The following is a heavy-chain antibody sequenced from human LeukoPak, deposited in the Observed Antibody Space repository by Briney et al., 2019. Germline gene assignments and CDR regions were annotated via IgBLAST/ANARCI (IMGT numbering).Heavy chain of an antibody. CDR1: GGSISSYY. J-gene: IGHJ4*02. Sequence: SETLSLTCTVSGGSISSYYWSWIRQPPGKGLEWIGYIYYSGSTNYNPSLKSRVTISVDTSKNQFSPKLSSVTAADTAVYYCARVSPDYGAVPYRYYFDYWGQGTLVTVSS. V-gene: IGHV4-59*01. CDR3: ARVSPDYGAVPYRYYFDY. D-gene: IGHD4/OR15-4a*01. CDR2: IYYSGST.